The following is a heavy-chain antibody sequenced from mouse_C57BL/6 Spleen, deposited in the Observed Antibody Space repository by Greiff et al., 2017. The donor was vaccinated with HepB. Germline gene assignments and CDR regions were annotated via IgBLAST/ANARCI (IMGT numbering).Heavy chain of an antibody. CDR1: GYAFSSSW. J-gene: IGHJ2*01. CDR2: IYPGDGDT. CDR3: ARSPLYYSNYFDY. V-gene: IGHV1-82*01. D-gene: IGHD2-5*01. Sequence: QVHVKQSGPELVKPGASVKISCKASGYAFSSSWMNWVKQRPGKGLEWIGRIYPGDGDTNYNGKFKGKATLTADKSSSTAYMQLSSLTSEDSAVYFCARSPLYYSNYFDYWGQGTTLTVSS.